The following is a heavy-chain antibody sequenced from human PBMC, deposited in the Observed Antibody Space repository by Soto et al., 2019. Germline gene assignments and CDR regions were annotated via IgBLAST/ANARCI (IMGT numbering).Heavy chain of an antibody. V-gene: IGHV4-59*01. CDR3: ARTSRAWYDFWSGYSDFHYYMDV. CDR1: GGSIGSNY. J-gene: IGHJ6*03. D-gene: IGHD3-3*01. CDR2: IYYSGST. Sequence: ETLSLICSVSGGSIGSNYGIPVRQPPGKGLEWIGYIYYSGSTNYNPSLKSRVTISVDTSKNQFSLKLSSVLAADTAVYYCARTSRAWYDFWSGYSDFHYYMDVWGKGTTVTVSS.